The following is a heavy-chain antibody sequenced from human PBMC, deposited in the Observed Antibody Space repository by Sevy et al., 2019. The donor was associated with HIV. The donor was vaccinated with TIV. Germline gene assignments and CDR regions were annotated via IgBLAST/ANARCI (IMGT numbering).Heavy chain of an antibody. CDR1: GFTFSNYA. D-gene: IGHD2-2*01. CDR2: ISRSGGST. Sequence: GGSLRLSCAASGFTFSNYAMSWVRQAPGKGLEWVSSISRSGGSTYYADSVKGRFTISRDNTKNTLYVQMNSLRAEETALYYCAKVDVVVPVADYGLDVWGQGTTVTVSS. CDR3: AKVDVVVPVADYGLDV. J-gene: IGHJ6*02. V-gene: IGHV3-23*01.